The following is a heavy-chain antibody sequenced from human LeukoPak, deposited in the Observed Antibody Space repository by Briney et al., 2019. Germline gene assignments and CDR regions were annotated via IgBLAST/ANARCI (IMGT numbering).Heavy chain of an antibody. CDR3: TRDLKD. CDR2: INNDGSTT. CDR1: GFPFSNNW. Sequence: GGSLRLSCVASGFPFSNNWMHWVRQAPGKGLVWVSRINNDGSTTNYADSVRGRFTISRDNAKRTLYLQMNSLRAEDTAMYYCTRDLKDWGQGILVTVSS. J-gene: IGHJ4*02. V-gene: IGHV3-74*01.